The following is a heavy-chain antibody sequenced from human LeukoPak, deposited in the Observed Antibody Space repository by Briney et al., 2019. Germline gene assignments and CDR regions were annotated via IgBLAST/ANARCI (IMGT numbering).Heavy chain of an antibody. J-gene: IGHJ4*02. V-gene: IGHV3-30*02. D-gene: IGHD3-3*01. CDR3: ARDLERITIFGVVVGL. Sequence: AGGSLRLSCAVSGFTFSSYGMHWLRQAPGKGLEWVAFIDYDGRNEFYGDSVKGRFTISRDNSKNTLYLQMNSLRGDDTAVYYCARDLERITIFGVVVGLWGQGTLVTVSS. CDR1: GFTFSSYG. CDR2: IDYDGRNE.